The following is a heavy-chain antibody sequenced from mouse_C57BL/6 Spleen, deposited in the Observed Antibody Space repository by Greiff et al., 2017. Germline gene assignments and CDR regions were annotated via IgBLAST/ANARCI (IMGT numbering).Heavy chain of an antibody. Sequence: VQLQQSGPELVKPGASVKLSCKASGYTFTSYDINWVKQRPGQGLEWIGWIYPRDGSTKYNEKFKGKATLTVDTSSSTAYMELHSLTSEDSAVYFCGRERGPDDSYYFDYWGQGTTLTVSS. CDR3: GRERGPDDSYYFDY. D-gene: IGHD2-4*01. CDR2: IYPRDGST. V-gene: IGHV1-85*01. CDR1: GYTFTSYD. J-gene: IGHJ2*01.